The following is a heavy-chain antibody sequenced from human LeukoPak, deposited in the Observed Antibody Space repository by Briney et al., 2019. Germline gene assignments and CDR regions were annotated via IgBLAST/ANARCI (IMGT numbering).Heavy chain of an antibody. J-gene: IGHJ5*02. Sequence: GASVKVSCKASGYTFTTYYVHWVRQAPGQGLEWMGWINPNSGGTNYAQKFQGRVTMTRDTSISTAYMELSRLRSDDTAVYYCARDQGSGYYDILTGYYKWFDPWGQGTLVTVSS. CDR1: GYTFTTYY. CDR3: ARDQGSGYYDILTGYYKWFDP. V-gene: IGHV1-2*02. CDR2: INPNSGGT. D-gene: IGHD3-9*01.